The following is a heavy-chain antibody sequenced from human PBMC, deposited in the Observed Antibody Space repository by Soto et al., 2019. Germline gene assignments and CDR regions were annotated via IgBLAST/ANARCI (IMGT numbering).Heavy chain of an antibody. CDR3: AREGRGYNF. Sequence: QVQLVQSGAELKKPGSSVKVSCKASGGTFSSFGISWVRQAPGQGLEWMGGIIPVFGRPNYAQRFRGRLTITADESTNTGYMELIDLRSEDTAVYYCAREGRGYNFWGQGTQVNVSS. CDR2: IIPVFGRP. D-gene: IGHD5-12*01. V-gene: IGHV1-69*01. J-gene: IGHJ4*02. CDR1: GGTFSSFG.